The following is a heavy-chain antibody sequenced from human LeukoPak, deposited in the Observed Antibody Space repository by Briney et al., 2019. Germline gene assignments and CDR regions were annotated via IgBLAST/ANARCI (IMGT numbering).Heavy chain of an antibody. Sequence: GGSLRLSCAASGFTFSSYWMSWVRQAPGKGLEWVSAISGSGGSTYYADSVKGRFTISRDNSKNTLYLQMNSLRAEDTAVYYCAKDQHLGPLYYYYYYGMDVWGQGTTVTVSS. J-gene: IGHJ6*02. CDR3: AKDQHLGPLYYYYYYGMDV. CDR1: GFTFSSYW. V-gene: IGHV3-23*01. CDR2: ISGSGGST. D-gene: IGHD6-13*01.